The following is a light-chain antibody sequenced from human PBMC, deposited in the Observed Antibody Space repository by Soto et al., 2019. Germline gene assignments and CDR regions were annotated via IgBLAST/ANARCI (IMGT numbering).Light chain of an antibody. Sequence: DIQLTQSPSFLSASVGDRVTITCRASQGINRFLAWYQQKPGKAPKLLIYAASTLQSGVPSRFSGSGSGTEFTLTISSLQPDDFATYYCQQYNSYSITFGQGTLLEIK. CDR3: QQYNSYSIT. J-gene: IGKJ5*01. V-gene: IGKV1-9*01. CDR2: AAS. CDR1: QGINRF.